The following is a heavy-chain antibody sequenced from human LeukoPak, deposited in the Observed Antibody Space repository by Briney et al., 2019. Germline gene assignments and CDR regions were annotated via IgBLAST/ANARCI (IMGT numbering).Heavy chain of an antibody. CDR2: INHSGST. J-gene: IGHJ4*02. Sequence: SETLSLTCAVYGGSFSGYYWSWIRQPPGKGLEWIGEINHSGSTNYNPSLKSRVTISVDTSKNQFSLKLSSVTAADTAVYYCAKANRQAVAGYYYFDYWGQGTLVTVSS. CDR1: GGSFSGYY. CDR3: AKANRQAVAGYYYFDY. D-gene: IGHD6-19*01. V-gene: IGHV4-34*01.